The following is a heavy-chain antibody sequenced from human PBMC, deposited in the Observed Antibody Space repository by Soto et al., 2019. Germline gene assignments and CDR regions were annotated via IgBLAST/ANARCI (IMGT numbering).Heavy chain of an antibody. D-gene: IGHD3-10*01. CDR1: GGSISSGGYY. CDR2: IYYNTGST. J-gene: IGHJ6*02. V-gene: IGHV4-31*03. Sequence: QVQLQESGPGLVKPSQTLSLTCTVSGGSISSGGYYWTWIRQHPGKGLEWIGCIYYNTGSTYYPPSLKSRVTISIDRSKNQFSLNLSSVTAADTAVYSCARNNPRPQYSGSGKTYYGMDVWGQGTTVTVSS. CDR3: ARNNPRPQYSGSGKTYYGMDV.